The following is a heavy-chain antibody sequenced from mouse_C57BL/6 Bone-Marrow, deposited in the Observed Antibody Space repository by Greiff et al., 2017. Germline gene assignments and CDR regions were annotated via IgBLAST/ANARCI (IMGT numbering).Heavy chain of an antibody. D-gene: IGHD2-2*01. Sequence: EVQLQESVAELVRPGASVKLSCTASGFNIKNTYMHWVKQRPEQGLEWIGRIDPANGNTKYAPKFQGKATITADTSSNTAYLQLSSLTSEDTAIYYCASDGYDARLPGAYWGQGTLVTVSA. CDR3: ASDGYDARLPGAY. J-gene: IGHJ3*01. V-gene: IGHV14-3*01. CDR1: GFNIKNTY. CDR2: IDPANGNT.